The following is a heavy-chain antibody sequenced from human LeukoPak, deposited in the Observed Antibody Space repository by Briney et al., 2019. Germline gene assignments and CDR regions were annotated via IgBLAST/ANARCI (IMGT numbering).Heavy chain of an antibody. CDR2: INHSGST. CDR3: ARRGYCSGGSCYSGIDY. Sequence: SETLSLTCAVYGGSFSGYYWSWIRQPPGKGLEWIGEINHSGSTNYNPSLKSRATISVDTSKNQFSLKLSSVTAADTAVYYCARRGYCSGGSCYSGIDYWGQGTLVTVSS. V-gene: IGHV4-34*01. J-gene: IGHJ4*02. D-gene: IGHD2-15*01. CDR1: GGSFSGYY.